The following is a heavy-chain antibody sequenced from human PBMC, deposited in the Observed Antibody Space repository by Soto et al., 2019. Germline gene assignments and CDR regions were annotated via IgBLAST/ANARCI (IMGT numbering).Heavy chain of an antibody. CDR1: GGSISSGDYY. CDR3: ARVSYYDSSGYSHYFDY. CDR2: IYYSGST. D-gene: IGHD3-22*01. J-gene: IGHJ4*02. Sequence: PSETLSLTCTVSGGSISSGDYYWSWIRQPPGKGLEWIGYIYYSGSTYYNPSLKSRVTISVDTSKNQFSLKQSSVTAADTAVYYCARVSYYDSSGYSHYFDYWGQGTLVTVSS. V-gene: IGHV4-30-4*01.